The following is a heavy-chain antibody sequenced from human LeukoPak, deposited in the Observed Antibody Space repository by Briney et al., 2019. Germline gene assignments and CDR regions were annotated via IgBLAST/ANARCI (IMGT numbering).Heavy chain of an antibody. CDR3: ARVGATTPYYYMDV. D-gene: IGHD1-26*01. V-gene: IGHV4-4*07. CDR2: IYTSGGT. J-gene: IGHJ6*03. Sequence: PSETLSLTCTVSGGSISSYYWSWIRQPAGKGLEWIGRIYTSGGTNYNPSLKSRVTMSVDTSKNQFSLKLSSVTAADTAVYYCARVGATTPYYYMDVCGKGTTVTVSS. CDR1: GGSISSYY.